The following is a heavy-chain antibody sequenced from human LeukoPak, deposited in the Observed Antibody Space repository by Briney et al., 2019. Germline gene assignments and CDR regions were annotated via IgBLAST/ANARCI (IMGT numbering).Heavy chain of an antibody. Sequence: PSETLSLTCAVYGGSFSGYYWSWIRQPPGKGPEWSGEINHSGSTNYNPSLKRGVTISVDTYKNEFSLKLSPVTAADTAVYYCARRGPFYDFWSGYKENWFDHWGQGTLVTVSS. D-gene: IGHD3-3*01. CDR3: ARRGPFYDFWSGYKENWFDH. CDR1: GGSFSGYY. V-gene: IGHV4-34*01. CDR2: INHSGST. J-gene: IGHJ5*02.